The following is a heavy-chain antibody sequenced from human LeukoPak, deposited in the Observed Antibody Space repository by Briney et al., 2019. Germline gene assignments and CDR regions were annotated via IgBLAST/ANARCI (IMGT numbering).Heavy chain of an antibody. J-gene: IGHJ6*03. Sequence: PSETLSLTCAVYGGSFSGYYWSWIRQPPGKGLEWIGAINHSGSTNYNPSLKSRVTISVDTSKNQFSLKLSSVTAADTAVYYCARGTVFHSGGSYHPRYYYYMDVWGKGTTVTVSS. D-gene: IGHD1-26*01. V-gene: IGHV4-34*01. CDR1: GGSFSGYY. CDR2: INHSGST. CDR3: ARGTVFHSGGSYHPRYYYYMDV.